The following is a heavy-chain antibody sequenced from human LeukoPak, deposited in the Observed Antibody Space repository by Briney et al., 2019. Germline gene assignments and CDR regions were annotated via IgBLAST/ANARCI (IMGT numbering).Heavy chain of an antibody. CDR2: ISSSSSTI. D-gene: IGHD3-22*01. CDR3: ARVFAYYYDSSGPPYYFDY. Sequence: GGSLRLSCAASGFTFSSYRMNWVRQAPGKGLEWVSYISSSSSTIYYADSVKGRFTISRDNAKNSLYLQMNSLRDEDTAVYYCARVFAYYYDSSGPPYYFDYWGQGTLVTVSS. CDR1: GFTFSSYR. V-gene: IGHV3-48*02. J-gene: IGHJ4*02.